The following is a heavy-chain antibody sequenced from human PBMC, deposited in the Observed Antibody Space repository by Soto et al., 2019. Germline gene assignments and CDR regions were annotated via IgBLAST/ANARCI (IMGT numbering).Heavy chain of an antibody. CDR3: ARPPFPGCINAICYPLDF. CDR1: GYTFTHYY. J-gene: IGHJ4*02. CDR2: INPSGGST. Sequence: GASVKVSCKASGYTFTHYYIHWVRQVPGQGLEWMGMINPSGGSTSYAQKFQGRLTMTTDTSTNTVYMELSSLRSEDTAVYYCARPPFPGCINAICYPLDFWGQGALVTVSS. D-gene: IGHD2-8*01. V-gene: IGHV1-46*01.